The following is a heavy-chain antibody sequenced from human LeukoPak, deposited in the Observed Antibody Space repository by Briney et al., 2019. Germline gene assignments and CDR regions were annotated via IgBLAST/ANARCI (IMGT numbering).Heavy chain of an antibody. J-gene: IGHJ6*04. Sequence: AGGSLRLSCAASGFTFSSYGMHWVRQAPGKGLQWVAVMWFDGSNKYYADSVKGRFTISRDNSKNTLYLQMNSLRAEDTAVYYCARDLSIGESYGMDDWGKGTTVTVSS. CDR1: GFTFSSYG. CDR2: MWFDGSNK. V-gene: IGHV3-33*01. D-gene: IGHD3-10*01. CDR3: ARDLSIGESYGMDD.